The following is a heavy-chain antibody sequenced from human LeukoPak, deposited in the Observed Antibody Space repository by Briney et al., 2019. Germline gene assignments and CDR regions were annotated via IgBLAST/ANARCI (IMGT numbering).Heavy chain of an antibody. D-gene: IGHD3-22*01. Sequence: SQTLSLTCTVSGGSISSGDYYWSWIPQPPGKGLEWIGYIYYSGSTYYNPSLKSRVTISVDTSKNQFSLKLSSVTAADTAVYYCARDLSSGYYRYYFDYWGQGTLVTVSS. CDR1: GGSISSGDYY. CDR3: ARDLSSGYYRYYFDY. J-gene: IGHJ4*02. CDR2: IYYSGST. V-gene: IGHV4-30-4*08.